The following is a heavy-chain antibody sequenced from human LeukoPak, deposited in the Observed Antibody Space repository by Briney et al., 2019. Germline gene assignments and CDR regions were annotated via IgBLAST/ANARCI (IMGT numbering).Heavy chain of an antibody. D-gene: IGHD3-3*01. Sequence: GGSLRLSCAASGFTFNSYWMTWFRQAPGQGLEWVANIKPDGSAKYCVDSVKGRFTISRDNAKNSLYLQMNSLRVEDTAVYYCARGPGFLTDYWGQGTLVTVSS. V-gene: IGHV3-7*01. J-gene: IGHJ4*02. CDR1: GFTFNSYW. CDR2: IKPDGSAK. CDR3: ARGPGFLTDY.